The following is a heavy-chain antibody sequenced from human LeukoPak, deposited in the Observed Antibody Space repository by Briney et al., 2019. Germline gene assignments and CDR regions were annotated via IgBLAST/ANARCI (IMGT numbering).Heavy chain of an antibody. Sequence: PGGSLRPSCAASGFTVSSNYMSWVRQAPGKGLEWVSAISGSGGSTYYADSVKGRFTISRDNSKNTLYLQMNSLRAEDTAVYYCAKRRDSSGLDYWGQGTLVIVSS. CDR2: ISGSGGST. D-gene: IGHD6-19*01. J-gene: IGHJ4*02. V-gene: IGHV3-23*01. CDR1: GFTVSSNY. CDR3: AKRRDSSGLDY.